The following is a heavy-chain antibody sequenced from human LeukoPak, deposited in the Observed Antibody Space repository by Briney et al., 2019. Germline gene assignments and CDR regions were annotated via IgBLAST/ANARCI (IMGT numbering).Heavy chain of an antibody. Sequence: SETLSLTCTVSGGSISSYYWSWIRQPPGRGLEYIGSIYYSGSTNYNPSLKSRVTISVDTSKNQFSLKLSSVTAADTAVYYCARVVSGGPIDYWGQGTLVTVSS. CDR2: IYYSGST. J-gene: IGHJ4*02. D-gene: IGHD5/OR15-5a*01. CDR1: GGSISSYY. V-gene: IGHV4-59*01. CDR3: ARVVSGGPIDY.